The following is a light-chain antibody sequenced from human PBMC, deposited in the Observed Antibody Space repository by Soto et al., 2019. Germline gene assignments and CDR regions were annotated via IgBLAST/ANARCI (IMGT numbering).Light chain of an antibody. CDR2: VVS. Sequence: QSVLTQPASVSGSPGQSIAISCTGTSSDVGGYNYVSWHQQHPGKAPKVLISVVSNRPSGVSNRFSGSKSGNTASLTVSGLQAEDEADYYCSSYAGSNNLGVFGTGTKVTVL. J-gene: IGLJ1*01. CDR3: SSYAGSNNLGV. V-gene: IGLV2-14*01. CDR1: SSDVGGYNY.